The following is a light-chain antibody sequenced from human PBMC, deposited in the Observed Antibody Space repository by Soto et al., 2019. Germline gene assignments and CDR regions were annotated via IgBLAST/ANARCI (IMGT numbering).Light chain of an antibody. J-gene: IGKJ4*01. V-gene: IGKV1-33*01. Sequence: DIQMTQSPCSLSASVGDRVTITCQASQDISNYLNWYQQKPGKAPKLLIYDASNLETGVPSRFSGSGPGTDFNCTISSPQPEDIATYYCQQYDNLPLTFGGGTKVEIK. CDR1: QDISNY. CDR3: QQYDNLPLT. CDR2: DAS.